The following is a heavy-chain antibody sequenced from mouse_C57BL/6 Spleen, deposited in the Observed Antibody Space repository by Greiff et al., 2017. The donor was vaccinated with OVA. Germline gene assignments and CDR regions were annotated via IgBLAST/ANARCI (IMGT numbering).Heavy chain of an antibody. CDR1: GYTFTSYW. Sequence: QVQLQQPGAELVRPGSSVKLSCKASGYTFTSYWMHWVKQRPIQGLEWIGNIDPSDSETHYNQKFKDKATLTVDKSSSTAYMQLSSLTSEDSAVYYCARSRDVGYFDYWGQGTTLTVSS. CDR3: ARSRDVGYFDY. D-gene: IGHD3-3*01. V-gene: IGHV1-52*01. CDR2: IDPSDSET. J-gene: IGHJ2*01.